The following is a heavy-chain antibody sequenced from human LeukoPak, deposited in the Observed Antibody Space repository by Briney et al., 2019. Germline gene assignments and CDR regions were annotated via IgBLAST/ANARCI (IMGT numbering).Heavy chain of an antibody. CDR3: ARVSDWNFNY. D-gene: IGHD3/OR15-3a*01. Sequence: PRGSLRLSCAVSGFTFGNYWMHWVRQAPGKGLVWVARINSDGRSTNYGDSVKGRFTISRDNAKNTLYLQMNSLRAEDTAVYYCARVSDWNFNYWGQGTLVTVSS. CDR2: INSDGRST. J-gene: IGHJ4*02. V-gene: IGHV3-74*01. CDR1: GFTFGNYW.